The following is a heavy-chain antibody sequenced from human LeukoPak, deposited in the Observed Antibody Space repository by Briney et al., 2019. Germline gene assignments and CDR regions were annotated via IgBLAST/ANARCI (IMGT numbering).Heavy chain of an antibody. CDR3: ARDGGNWFDP. V-gene: IGHV4-59*01. CDR2: IYYSGST. CDR1: GDSITSYY. D-gene: IGHD2-15*01. J-gene: IGHJ5*02. Sequence: PSETLSLTCTVSGDSITSYYWSWIRQPPGKGLEWIGYIYYSGSTNYNPSLKSRVTISVDTSKNQFSLKLSSVTAADTAVYYCARDGGNWFDPWGQGTLVTVSS.